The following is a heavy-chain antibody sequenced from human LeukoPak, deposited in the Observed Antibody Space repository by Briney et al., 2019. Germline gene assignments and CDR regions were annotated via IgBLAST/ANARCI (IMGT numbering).Heavy chain of an antibody. CDR3: AKDQIEGGYFDY. D-gene: IGHD3-16*01. Sequence: GGSLRLSCAASGFTFSSYGMHWVRQAPGKGLEWVAVIWYDGSNKYYADSVKGRFTISRDKSKNTLYLQMNGLRAEDTAVYYCAKDQIEGGYFDYWGQGTLVTVSS. CDR2: IWYDGSNK. V-gene: IGHV3-33*03. CDR1: GFTFSSYG. J-gene: IGHJ4*02.